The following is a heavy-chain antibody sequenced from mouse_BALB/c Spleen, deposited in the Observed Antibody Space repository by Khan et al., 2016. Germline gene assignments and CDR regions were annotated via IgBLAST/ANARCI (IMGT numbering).Heavy chain of an antibody. CDR3: ASVRYGIRHSFDY. CDR2: IWSGGST. Sequence: QVQLKESGPGLVAPSQNLSITCTVSGFSLTSYGVHWVRQPPGKGLEWLGVIWSGGSTNYNSALMSRLSISKDNSKSQVFLKLNSLQTVDTALYYVASVRYGIRHSFDYWGQGTTLTVSS. D-gene: IGHD1-1*01. CDR1: GFSLTSYG. J-gene: IGHJ2*01. V-gene: IGHV2-9*02.